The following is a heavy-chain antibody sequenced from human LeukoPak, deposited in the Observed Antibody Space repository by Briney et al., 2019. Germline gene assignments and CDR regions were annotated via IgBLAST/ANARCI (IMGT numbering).Heavy chain of an antibody. J-gene: IGHJ4*02. CDR3: ARYSRGYFDY. Sequence: GGSLRLSCAAAGFTFSSYSMNWVRQAPGKGLEWVSVIYSGGSTYYADSVKGRFTISRDNSKNTLYLQMSSLRAEDTAVYYCARYSRGYFDYWGQGTLVTVSS. CDR1: GFTFSSYS. V-gene: IGHV3-53*01. D-gene: IGHD1-14*01. CDR2: IYSGGST.